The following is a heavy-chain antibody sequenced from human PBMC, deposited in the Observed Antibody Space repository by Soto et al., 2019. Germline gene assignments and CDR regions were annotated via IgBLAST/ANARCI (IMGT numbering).Heavy chain of an antibody. CDR1: GFTFGDYA. CDR2: IRSKAYGGTT. V-gene: IGHV3-49*04. CDR3: TRRIVPYYYDSSGYTH. D-gene: IGHD3-22*01. J-gene: IGHJ1*01. Sequence: GGSLRLSCTASGFTFGDYAMSWVRQAPGKGLEWVGFIRSKAYGGTTEYAASVKGRFTISRDDSKSIAYLQMNSLKTEDTAVYYCTRRIVPYYYDSSGYTHSGQGTLVTVYS.